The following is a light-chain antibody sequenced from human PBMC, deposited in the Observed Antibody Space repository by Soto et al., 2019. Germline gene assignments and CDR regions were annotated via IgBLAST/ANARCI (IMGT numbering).Light chain of an antibody. V-gene: IGLV2-14*01. CDR3: SSYTSTFYV. J-gene: IGLJ1*01. Sequence: QSALTQPASVSGSPGQSITISCTGTSSDVGAYNYVSWYQQHPGKAPKLMIYEVSNRPSGVSNRFSGSKSANTASLTISGLQAEDEAEYYCSSYTSTFYVFGTGTKLTVL. CDR1: SSDVGAYNY. CDR2: EVS.